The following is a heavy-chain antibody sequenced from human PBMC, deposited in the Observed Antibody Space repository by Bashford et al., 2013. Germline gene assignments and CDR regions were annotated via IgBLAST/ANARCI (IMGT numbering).Heavy chain of an antibody. CDR3: ARQPYSSGWEFFDY. J-gene: IGHJ4*02. V-gene: IGHV4-39*01. CDR2: IYYSGST. D-gene: IGHD6-19*01. Sequence: WIRQPPGKGLEWIGSIYYSGSTYYNPSLKSRVTMSVDTSKNQFSLKLSSVTAADTAVYYCARQPYSSGWEFFDYWGQGPWSPSPQ.